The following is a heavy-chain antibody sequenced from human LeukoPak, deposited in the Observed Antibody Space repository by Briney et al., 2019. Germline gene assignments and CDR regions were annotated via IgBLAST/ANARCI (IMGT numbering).Heavy chain of an antibody. D-gene: IGHD5-18*01. CDR3: ARGRYSYGSYYYYYMDV. Sequence: ASVKVSCKASGYTFISYDINWVRQATGQGLEWMGWMNPNSGNTGYAQKFQGRVTITRNTSISTAYMELSSLRSEDTAVYYCARGRYSYGSYYYYYMDVWGKGTTVTVSS. CDR2: MNPNSGNT. V-gene: IGHV1-8*03. J-gene: IGHJ6*03. CDR1: GYTFISYD.